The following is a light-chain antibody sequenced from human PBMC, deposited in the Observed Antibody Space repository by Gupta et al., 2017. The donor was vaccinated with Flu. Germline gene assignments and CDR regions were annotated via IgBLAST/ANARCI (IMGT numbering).Light chain of an antibody. V-gene: IGLV2-14*01. CDR1: NSGIGAYNY. Sequence: GQSITTSCTGTNSGIGAYNYLSRYHQPPGKRPKLMIDEGSTAPSGVSTRFSGSTSGNTASLTISGRQAEDEAYYYCGSYGAVGVFGGGTKVTVL. J-gene: IGLJ2*01. CDR3: GSYGAVGV. CDR2: EGS.